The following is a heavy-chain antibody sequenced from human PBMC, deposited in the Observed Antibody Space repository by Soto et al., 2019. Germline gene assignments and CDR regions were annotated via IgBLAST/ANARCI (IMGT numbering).Heavy chain of an antibody. CDR1: GYTFTSYG. CDR2: ISAYNGNT. V-gene: IGHV1-18*04. Sequence: QVPLVQSGAEVKKPGASVKVSCKASGYTFTSYGISWVRQAPGQGLEWMGWISAYNGNTNFAQKFQDRVTMTTDTSTSTAYMELRSLRSDDTAVYYCARVWVGSTRWLDVYWGQGTLLTVSS. J-gene: IGHJ4*02. D-gene: IGHD1-26*01. CDR3: ARVWVGSTRWLDVY.